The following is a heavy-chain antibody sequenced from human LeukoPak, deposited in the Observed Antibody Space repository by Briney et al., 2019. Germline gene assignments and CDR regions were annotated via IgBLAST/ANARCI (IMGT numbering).Heavy chain of an antibody. D-gene: IGHD3-10*01. CDR2: IYSGGST. CDR1: GFTVSSNY. V-gene: IGHV3-53*01. J-gene: IGHJ4*02. Sequence: GGSLRLSCAASGFTVSSNYMSWVRQAPGKGLEWVSVIYSGGSTYYADSVKGRFTISRDNSKNTQYLQMNSLRAEDTAVYYCAREYYYGSGSYLDYWGQGTLVTVSS. CDR3: AREYYYGSGSYLDY.